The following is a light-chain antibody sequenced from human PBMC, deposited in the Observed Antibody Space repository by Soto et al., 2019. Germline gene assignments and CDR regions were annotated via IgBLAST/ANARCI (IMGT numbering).Light chain of an antibody. J-gene: IGKJ1*01. V-gene: IGKV3-20*01. CDR1: QSISSNY. CDR3: QQYGSSPRT. CDR2: GAS. Sequence: EIVLTQSPGTLSMSPGERATLACRASQSISSNYLAWYQQKPGQAPRLLIYGASSRATGIPDRFSGSGSGTDFTLTISRLEAEDLAVYYCQQYGSSPRTFGQGTKVEFK.